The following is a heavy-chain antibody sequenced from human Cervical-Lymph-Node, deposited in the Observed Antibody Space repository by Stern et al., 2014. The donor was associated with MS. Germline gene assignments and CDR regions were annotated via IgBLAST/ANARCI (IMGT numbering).Heavy chain of an antibody. CDR1: GFTFKSYG. D-gene: IGHD6-13*01. CDR2: IWDDGSNK. Sequence: VQLVESGGGVVQPGRSLRLSCAASGFTFKSYGMHWVRQAPGKGPEWVAVIWDDGSNKYHADSVKGRFTISRDKSQNTLYLQMNSLRAEDTAVYYCARGKQQQAPYYDGMDVWGQGTTVTVSS. J-gene: IGHJ6*02. V-gene: IGHV3-33*01. CDR3: ARGKQQQAPYYDGMDV.